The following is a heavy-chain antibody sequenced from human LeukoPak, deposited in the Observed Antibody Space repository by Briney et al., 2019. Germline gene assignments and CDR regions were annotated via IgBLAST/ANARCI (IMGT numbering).Heavy chain of an antibody. CDR3: ARGRDTVNGEYCFDY. J-gene: IGHJ4*02. CDR1: GGSFSGYY. CDR2: INHSGST. D-gene: IGHD4-17*01. V-gene: IGHV4-34*01. Sequence: SETLSLTCAVYGGSFSGYYWSWIRQPPGKGLEWIGEINHSGSTNYNPSLKSRVTISVDTSKNQFSLKLSSVTAADTAVYYCARGRDTVNGEYCFDYWGQGTLVTVSS.